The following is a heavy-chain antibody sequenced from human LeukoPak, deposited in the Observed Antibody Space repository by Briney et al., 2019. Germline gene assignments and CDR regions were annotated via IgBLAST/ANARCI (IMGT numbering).Heavy chain of an antibody. V-gene: IGHV1-2*02. CDR2: INPNSGGT. CDR1: GDTFSSYA. J-gene: IGHJ6*03. D-gene: IGHD3-10*01. Sequence: GASVKVSCKASGDTFSSYAYNWVRQAPGQGLEWMGWINPNSGGTNYAQKFQGRVTMTRDTSISTAYMELSRLRFDDTAVYYCARGMVRGVNNYYYYYMDVWGKGTTVTVSS. CDR3: ARGMVRGVNNYYYYYMDV.